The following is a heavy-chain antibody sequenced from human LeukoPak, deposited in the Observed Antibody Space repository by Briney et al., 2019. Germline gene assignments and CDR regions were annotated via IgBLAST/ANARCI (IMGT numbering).Heavy chain of an antibody. J-gene: IGHJ4*02. V-gene: IGHV4-30-4*01. D-gene: IGHD3-22*01. Sequence: SETLSLTCTVSGGSISSGDYYWSWIRQPPGKGQEWIGYIYYSGSTYYNPSLKSRVTISVDTSKNQFSLKLSSVTAADTAVYYCARASIDYYDSSGYPDYWGQGTLVTVSS. CDR1: GGSISSGDYY. CDR3: ARASIDYYDSSGYPDY. CDR2: IYYSGST.